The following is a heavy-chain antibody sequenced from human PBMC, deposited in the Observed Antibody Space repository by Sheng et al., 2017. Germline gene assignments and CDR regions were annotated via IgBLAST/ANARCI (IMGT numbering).Heavy chain of an antibody. CDR2: IYYSGST. J-gene: IGHJ6*03. CDR3: ARDRRDHSAGMGSGEAPSGNYYMDV. V-gene: IGHV4-39*07. Sequence: QLQLQESGPGLVKPSETLSLTCTVSGGSISSSSYYWGWIRQPPGKGLEWIGSIYYSGSTYYNPSLKSRVTISVDTSKNQFSLKLSSVTAADTAVYYCARDRRDHSAGMGSGEAPSGNYYMDVWGKGDHGHR. D-gene: IGHD3-10*01. CDR1: GGSISSSSYY.